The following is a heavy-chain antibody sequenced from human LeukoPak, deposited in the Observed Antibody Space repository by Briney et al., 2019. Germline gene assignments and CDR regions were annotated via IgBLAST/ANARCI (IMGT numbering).Heavy chain of an antibody. CDR1: GFTFSSYA. CDR3: AKRTAGTTGEYYYYYMDV. D-gene: IGHD1-1*01. Sequence: PGGSLRLSCAASGFTFSSYAMSWVRQAPGKGLEWVSAISGSGGSTYYADSVKGRFTISRDNSKNTLYLQMNSLRAEDTAVYYCAKRTAGTTGEYYYYYMDVWGKGTTVTVSS. V-gene: IGHV3-23*01. J-gene: IGHJ6*03. CDR2: ISGSGGST.